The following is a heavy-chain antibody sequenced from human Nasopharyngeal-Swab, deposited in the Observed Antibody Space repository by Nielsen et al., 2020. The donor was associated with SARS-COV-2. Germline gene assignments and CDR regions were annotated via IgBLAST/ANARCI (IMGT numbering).Heavy chain of an antibody. CDR3: ERDFRFGEATQDS. Sequence: GESLKISCAASGFTFRSYGMHWVRQAPGKGLEGVEVLWYEGSKKYYAESVKGRFTISRDHSKKTLYLQMNSLRAEDTAVYYCERDFRFGEATQDSWGQGTLVTVSS. D-gene: IGHD3-3*01. J-gene: IGHJ4*02. CDR1: GFTFRSYG. V-gene: IGHV3-33*01. CDR2: LWYEGSKK.